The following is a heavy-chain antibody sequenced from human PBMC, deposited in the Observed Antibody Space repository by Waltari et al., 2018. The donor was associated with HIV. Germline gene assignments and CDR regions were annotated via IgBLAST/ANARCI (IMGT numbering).Heavy chain of an antibody. V-gene: IGHV1-2*02. CDR3: ARVFRGTVNYFDSRLGH. J-gene: IGHJ5*02. CDR1: GYTFSDYY. D-gene: IGHD3-22*01. CDR2: SNPNSGGT. Sequence: QVQLVQSGAEVKKPGASVKVSCKASGYTFSDYYMHWVRQAPGQGREWMGWSNPNSGGTRYADKFQGRVTMTRDTSISTAYMELSRLRFDDTAVYYCARVFRGTVNYFDSRLGHWGQGTLVTVSS.